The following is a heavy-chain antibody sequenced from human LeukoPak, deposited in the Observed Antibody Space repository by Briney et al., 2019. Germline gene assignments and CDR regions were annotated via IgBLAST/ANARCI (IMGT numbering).Heavy chain of an antibody. CDR2: ISGGGDTT. V-gene: IGHV3-23*01. CDR1: GFTFSSYW. Sequence: GGSLRLSCAASGFTFSSYWMSWVRQAPGKGPEWVSIISGGGDTTFYTDSVKGRFTISRDNSKNTLYLQMNSLRAEDTAVYYCATARDRSGYYPTPFWGQGSLVTVSS. D-gene: IGHD3-22*01. CDR3: ATARDRSGYYPTPF. J-gene: IGHJ4*02.